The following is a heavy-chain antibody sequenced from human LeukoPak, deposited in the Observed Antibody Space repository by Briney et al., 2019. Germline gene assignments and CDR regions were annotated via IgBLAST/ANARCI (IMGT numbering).Heavy chain of an antibody. J-gene: IGHJ4*02. Sequence: GGSLRLSCAASGFTVSTYAMSWVRQAPGKGLEWVSGISGSGINTYYADSVKGRFTISRNNSKNMLYLQMYSLRADDTAVYYCAKDRLDSSPYYFDYWGQGTLVTVSS. CDR3: AKDRLDSSPYYFDY. CDR1: GFTVSTYA. D-gene: IGHD6-19*01. CDR2: ISGSGINT. V-gene: IGHV3-23*01.